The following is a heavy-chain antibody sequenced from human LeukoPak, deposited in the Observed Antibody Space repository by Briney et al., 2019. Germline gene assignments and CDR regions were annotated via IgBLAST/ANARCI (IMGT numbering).Heavy chain of an antibody. V-gene: IGHV3-21*01. D-gene: IGHD1-26*01. CDR2: ISSSSSYI. Sequence: GGSLRFSCAASGFTFSSYSMYWVRQAPGKGLEWVSSISSSSSYIYYADSVKGRFTISRDNAKNSLYLQMNSLRAEDTAVYYCARRMSAYSGSYPFDYWGQGTLVTVSS. CDR1: GFTFSSYS. CDR3: ARRMSAYSGSYPFDY. J-gene: IGHJ4*02.